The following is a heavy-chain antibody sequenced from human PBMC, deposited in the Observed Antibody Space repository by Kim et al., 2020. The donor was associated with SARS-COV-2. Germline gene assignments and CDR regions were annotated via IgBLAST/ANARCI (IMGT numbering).Heavy chain of an antibody. V-gene: IGHV4-34*01. J-gene: IGHJ5*02. D-gene: IGHD3-3*01. Sequence: SETLSLTCAVYGGSFSGYYWSWIRQPPGKGLEWIGEINHSGSTNYNPSLKSRVTISIDTSKNQFSLKLSSVTAADKAVYYCARQRGTIFGVVIINNWFDPWGQGTLVTVSS. CDR1: GGSFSGYY. CDR3: ARQRGTIFGVVIINNWFDP. CDR2: INHSGST.